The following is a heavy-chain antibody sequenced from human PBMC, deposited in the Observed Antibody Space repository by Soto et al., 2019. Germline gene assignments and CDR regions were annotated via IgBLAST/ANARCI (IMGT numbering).Heavy chain of an antibody. CDR2: ISHSGSFI. CDR3: ARDSVAETAGMWYFDY. J-gene: IGHJ4*02. CDR1: GFTFSSYT. V-gene: IGHV3-21*01. Sequence: EVQLVESGGGLVKPGGSLRLSCAAAGFTFSSYTMNWVRQAPGKGLEWVSSISHSGSFIYYADSVKGRFTISRDNTKNSLYLQMSSLRAEDMAVYFCARDSVAETAGMWYFDYWGRGTLVTVSS. D-gene: IGHD2-2*01.